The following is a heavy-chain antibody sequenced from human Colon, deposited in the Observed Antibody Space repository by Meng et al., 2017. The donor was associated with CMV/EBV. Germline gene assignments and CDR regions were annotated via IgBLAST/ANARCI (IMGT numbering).Heavy chain of an antibody. J-gene: IGHJ5*02. CDR1: GFTCGAYS. Sequence: ASGFTCGAYSMNWVRQAPGKGLEWVSSISSGSDYIYYTDSVKGRFTISRDNAKNSLYLQMNSLRADDTAVYYCARAVTTVTTWFDPWGQGTLVTVSS. D-gene: IGHD4-17*01. CDR3: ARAVTTVTTWFDP. V-gene: IGHV3-21*01. CDR2: ISSGSDYI.